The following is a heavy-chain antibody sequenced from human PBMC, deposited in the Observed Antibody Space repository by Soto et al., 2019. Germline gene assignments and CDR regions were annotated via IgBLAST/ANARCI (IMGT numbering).Heavy chain of an antibody. CDR3: AKDGYDSSGDIYYFDY. J-gene: IGHJ4*02. CDR1: VGSISSYW. V-gene: IGHV3-23*01. Sequence: PSETLPLTCIFSVGSISSYWWDWVRHGPGRGLEWVSAISGSPSSTYYADSVKGRFTISRDNSKKTLFLQMNRLRAEDTAIYYCAKDGYDSSGDIYYFDYWGQGIPVTVSS. D-gene: IGHD3-22*01. CDR2: ISGSPSST.